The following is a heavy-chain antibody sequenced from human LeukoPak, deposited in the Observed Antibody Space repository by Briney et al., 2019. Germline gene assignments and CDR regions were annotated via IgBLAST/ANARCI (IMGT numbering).Heavy chain of an antibody. CDR1: GFTFNSHA. D-gene: IGHD3-22*01. CDR2: ISSNGGST. J-gene: IGHJ4*02. Sequence: GGSLRLSCSASGFTFNSHAMHWVRQAPGKGLEYVSTISSNGGSTYYADSVKGRFTISRDNSKNTLSLQMSSLRAEDTAVYYCVKGYYDSKIWGQGTLVTVSS. V-gene: IGHV3-64*03. CDR3: VKGYYDSKI.